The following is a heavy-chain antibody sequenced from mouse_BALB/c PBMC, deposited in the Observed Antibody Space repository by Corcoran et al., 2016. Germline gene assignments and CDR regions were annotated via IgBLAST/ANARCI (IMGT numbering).Heavy chain of an antibody. CDR1: GFNIKETY. CDR3: ARSYGAMDY. V-gene: IGHV14-3*02. Sequence: EVQLQQTGAELVKPGASVKLSCTAPGFNIKETYMHWVKQRTEQGLEWIGRIDPANGNTKYDPKFQGKATITADTSSNTAYLQLSSLTSEDTAVYYCARSYGAMDYWGQGTSVTVSS. J-gene: IGHJ4*01. D-gene: IGHD1-1*02. CDR2: IDPANGNT.